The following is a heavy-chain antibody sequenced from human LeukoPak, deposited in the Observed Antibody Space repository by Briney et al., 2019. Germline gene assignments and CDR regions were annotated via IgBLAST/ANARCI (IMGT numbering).Heavy chain of an antibody. D-gene: IGHD2-2*02. V-gene: IGHV4-30-4*08. J-gene: IGHJ1*01. CDR2: IYYSGST. CDR1: GGSISSGDYY. CDR3: ASIPKSGYFQH. Sequence: PSETLSLTCTVSGGSISSGDYYWSWIRRPPGKGLEWIGYIYYSGSTYYNPSLKSRVTISVDTSKNQFSLKLSSVTAADTAVYYCASIPKSGYFQHWGQGTLVTVSS.